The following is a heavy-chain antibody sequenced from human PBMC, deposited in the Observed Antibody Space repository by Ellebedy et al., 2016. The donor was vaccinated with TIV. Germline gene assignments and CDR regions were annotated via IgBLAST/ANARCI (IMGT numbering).Heavy chain of an antibody. Sequence: SETLSLXXTVSGASISTYSWTWIRQPPGKGLEWMGYFFRSGDTNYNPSLESRVFMSIDTSRNQFSLSLSSVTAADTGLYFCASFDYDVEGYYGLDVWGQGTTVTVSS. V-gene: IGHV4-59*01. CDR1: GASISTYS. CDR3: ASFDYDVEGYYGLDV. J-gene: IGHJ6*02. CDR2: FFRSGDT. D-gene: IGHD3-16*01.